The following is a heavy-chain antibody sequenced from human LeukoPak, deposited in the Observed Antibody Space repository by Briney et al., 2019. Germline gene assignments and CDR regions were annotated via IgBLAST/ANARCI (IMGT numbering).Heavy chain of an antibody. CDR3: ARAPLAYCGGDCYSSAFDI. CDR2: GTA. D-gene: IGHD2-21*02. Sequence: GTANYAQKFQGRVTITADESTSTAYMELSSLRSEDTAVYYCARAPLAYCGGDCYSSAFDIWGQGTMVTVSS. J-gene: IGHJ3*02. V-gene: IGHV1-69*01.